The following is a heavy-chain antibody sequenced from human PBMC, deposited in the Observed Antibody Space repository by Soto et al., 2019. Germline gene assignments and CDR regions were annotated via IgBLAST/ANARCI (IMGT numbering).Heavy chain of an antibody. D-gene: IGHD2-15*01. V-gene: IGHV3-33*01. CDR2: IWYDRSNK. Sequence: QVQLVESGGGVVQPGRSLRLSCAASGFTFSSYGMHWVRQAPGKGLEWVAVIWYDRSNKYYADSVKGRFTISRDNSKNTLYLQMNSLRAEDTAVYYCARDSPNPIGVDYWGQGTLVTVSS. J-gene: IGHJ4*02. CDR1: GFTFSSYG. CDR3: ARDSPNPIGVDY.